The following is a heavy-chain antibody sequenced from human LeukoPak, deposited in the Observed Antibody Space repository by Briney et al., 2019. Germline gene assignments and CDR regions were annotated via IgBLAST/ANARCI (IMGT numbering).Heavy chain of an antibody. J-gene: IGHJ4*02. CDR2: VKQDESSK. V-gene: IGHV3-7*01. D-gene: IGHD4-23*01. CDR3: VRDYDGDLDY. CDR1: GFTFSHYW. Sequence: GGSLRLSCAASGFTFSHYWMAWVRQAPGKGPEWVANVKQDESSKFYADSVKGRFTISRDNAKNSLYLQMNGLRVEDTALNYCVRDYDGDLDYWGQGTLVTVSS.